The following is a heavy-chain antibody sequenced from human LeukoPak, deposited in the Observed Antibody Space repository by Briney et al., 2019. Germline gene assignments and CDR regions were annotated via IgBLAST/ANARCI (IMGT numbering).Heavy chain of an antibody. Sequence: SETLSLTCTVSGGSTTGYYWSWIRQPPGKGLEWIAYVYYTGRTLHNPSLESRVTISVDTSKTQFSLTVTSVTAADTAVYYCARHMSVSYDAFDLWGRGTTVTVSS. D-gene: IGHD3-10*01. V-gene: IGHV4-59*08. CDR2: VYYTGRT. J-gene: IGHJ3*01. CDR3: ARHMSVSYDAFDL. CDR1: GGSTTGYY.